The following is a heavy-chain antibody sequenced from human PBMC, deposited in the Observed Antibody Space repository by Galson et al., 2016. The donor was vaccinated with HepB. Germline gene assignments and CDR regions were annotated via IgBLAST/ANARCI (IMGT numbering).Heavy chain of an antibody. Sequence: SVKVSCKASGGTFSSYTISWVRQAPGQGLEWRGRIIPILGIANYAQKFQGRVTITADKSTSTAYLELSSLRSEDTAVYYCARGGGIFAYNWFDPWGQGTLVTVSS. CDR2: IIPILGIA. D-gene: IGHD3-3*01. CDR3: ARGGGIFAYNWFDP. V-gene: IGHV1-69*02. J-gene: IGHJ5*02. CDR1: GGTFSSYT.